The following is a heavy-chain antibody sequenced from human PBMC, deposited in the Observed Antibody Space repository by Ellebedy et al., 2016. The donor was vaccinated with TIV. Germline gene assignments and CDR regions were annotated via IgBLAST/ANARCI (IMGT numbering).Heavy chain of an antibody. CDR2: INSDGSTT. CDR3: ARLGVDYYGSGSSFDY. J-gene: IGHJ4*02. Sequence: GESLKISCAASGFTFSNYWMHWVRQAPGKGLVWVSRINSDGSTTNYADSVKGRFTISRDNAKNTLYLQMNSLRAEDTAMYYCARLGVDYYGSGSSFDYWGQGTLVTVSS. CDR1: GFTFSNYW. D-gene: IGHD3-10*01. V-gene: IGHV3-74*01.